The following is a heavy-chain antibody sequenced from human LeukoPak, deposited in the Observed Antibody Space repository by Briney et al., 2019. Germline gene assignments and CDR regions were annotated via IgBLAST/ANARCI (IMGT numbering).Heavy chain of an antibody. J-gene: IGHJ6*03. CDR3: ARRADFWRFGSYYYYMDV. V-gene: IGHV1-69*04. CDR1: GYTFTSYA. Sequence: ASVKVSCKASGYTFTSYAMNWMRQAPGQGLEWMGRIIPILGIANYAQKFQGRVTITADKSTSTAYMELSSLRSEDTAVYYCARRADFWRFGSYYYYMDVWGKGTTVTVSS. CDR2: IIPILGIA. D-gene: IGHD3-3*01.